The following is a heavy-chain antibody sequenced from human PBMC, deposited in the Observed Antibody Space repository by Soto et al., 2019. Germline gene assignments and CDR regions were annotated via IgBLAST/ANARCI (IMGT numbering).Heavy chain of an antibody. V-gene: IGHV4-31*03. CDR1: GGSISSGGYY. CDR3: ARGPTVVGGYYLEGNWFDP. J-gene: IGHJ5*02. CDR2: IYYSGST. Sequence: TLSLTCTVSGGSISSGGYYWSWIRQHPGKGLEWIGYIYYSGSTYYNPSLKSRVTISVDTSKNQFSLKLSSVTAADTAVYYCARGPTVVGGYYLEGNWFDPWRQGTLVTVSS. D-gene: IGHD3-22*01.